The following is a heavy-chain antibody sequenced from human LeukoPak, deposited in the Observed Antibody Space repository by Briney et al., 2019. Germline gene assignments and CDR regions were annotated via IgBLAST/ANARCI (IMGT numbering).Heavy chain of an antibody. CDR1: GFSFSDYG. V-gene: IGHV3-30*02. J-gene: IGHJ5*02. CDR2: IRYDGSNK. CDR3: AKDTTPPKAGFDP. Sequence: PGGSLRLPCAASGFSFSDYGMHWVRQAPGEGLEWVAFIRYDGSNKYYADSVKGRFTISRDNSKNTLYLQMNSLRAEDTAVYYCAKDTTPPKAGFDPWGQGTLVTVSS. D-gene: IGHD1-14*01.